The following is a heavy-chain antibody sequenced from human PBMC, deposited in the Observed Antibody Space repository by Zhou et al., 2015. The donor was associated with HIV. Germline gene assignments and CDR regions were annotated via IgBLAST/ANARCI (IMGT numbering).Heavy chain of an antibody. Sequence: QVQLVQSGSEVKKPGSSVKVSCKASGGTLSGSDISWVRQAPGQGLEWMGGITPLFDIEEYAEKFRGRLTITVDESTRTSYLELSGLRPDDTAVYYCGTSTRYREYFYYGMAVWGQGTTVTVSS. CDR2: ITPLFDIE. D-gene: IGHD3-9*01. CDR1: GGTLSGSD. V-gene: IGHV1-69*01. CDR3: GTSTRYREYFYYGMAV. J-gene: IGHJ6*02.